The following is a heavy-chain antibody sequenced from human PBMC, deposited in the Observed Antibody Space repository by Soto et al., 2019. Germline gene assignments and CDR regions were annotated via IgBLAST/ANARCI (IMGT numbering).Heavy chain of an antibody. D-gene: IGHD2-15*01. CDR2: IIPIFGTA. J-gene: IGHJ3*02. Sequence: QVQLVQSGAEVKKPGSSVKVSCKASGGTFSSYAISWVRQAPGQGLEWMGGIIPIFGTANYAQKFQGRVTITADESTSTGYMELSSLRSEDTAVYYCARDRGCSGGSCYSGVDAFDIWGQGTMVTVSS. CDR3: ARDRGCSGGSCYSGVDAFDI. V-gene: IGHV1-69*01. CDR1: GGTFSSYA.